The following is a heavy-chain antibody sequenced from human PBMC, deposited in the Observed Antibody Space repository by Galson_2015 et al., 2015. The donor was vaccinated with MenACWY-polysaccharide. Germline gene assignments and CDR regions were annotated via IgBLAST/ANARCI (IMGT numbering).Heavy chain of an antibody. CDR2: ISNSGGST. V-gene: IGHV3-23*01. Sequence: LRLSCAASGFTFSGYAMHWVRQAPGKGLEWVSAISNSGGSTYYADSVKGRFTISRDNSKNTLFLQMNSLRAEDTAVYYCAKDKGGGSYWGNAKIDYWGQGTLVTVSS. J-gene: IGHJ4*02. D-gene: IGHD1-26*01. CDR1: GFTFSGYA. CDR3: AKDKGGGSYWGNAKIDY.